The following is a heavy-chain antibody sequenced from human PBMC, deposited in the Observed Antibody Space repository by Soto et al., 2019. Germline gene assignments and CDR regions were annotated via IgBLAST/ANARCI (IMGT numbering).Heavy chain of an antibody. J-gene: IGHJ6*02. CDR1: GFTFRNYD. V-gene: IGHV3-13*05. CDR3: ARTDRDLYGLDV. Sequence: EVQLVESGGGLVQPGGSLRLSCEASGFTFRNYDMHWVRQGTGKGLEWVSGISAAGDPDYADSVEGRFTISRENAQNSLFLQMNSLRVGDKAVYYCARTDRDLYGLDVWGQGTTVIVSS. CDR2: ISAAGDP.